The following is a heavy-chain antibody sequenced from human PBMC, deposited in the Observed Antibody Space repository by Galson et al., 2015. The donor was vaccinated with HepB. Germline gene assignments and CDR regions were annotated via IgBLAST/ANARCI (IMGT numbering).Heavy chain of an antibody. D-gene: IGHD3-3*01. CDR2: IYPGDSDT. V-gene: IGHV5-51*01. CDR1: GYSFTSYW. J-gene: IGHJ6*02. CDR3: ARQGTSYDFFYYYGMDV. Sequence: QSGAEVKKPGESLKISCKGSGYSFTSYWIGWVRQMPGKGLEWMGIIYPGDSDTRYSPSFQGQVTISADKSISIAYLQWSSLKASDTAMYYCARQGTSYDFFYYYGMDVWGQGTTVTVSS.